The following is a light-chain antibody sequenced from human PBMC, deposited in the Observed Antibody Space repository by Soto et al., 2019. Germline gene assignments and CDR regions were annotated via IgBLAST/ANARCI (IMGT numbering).Light chain of an antibody. Sequence: EIVLTQSPGTLSLSPGERATLSCRASQSVSSSYLAWYQQKPGQAPRLLIYGASSRATGIPDRFSGSGSGTDFTLTISRLEPEDFAEYYCQQYGSSPRTXGPGTKVDIK. CDR1: QSVSSSY. CDR3: QQYGSSPRT. J-gene: IGKJ3*01. V-gene: IGKV3-20*01. CDR2: GAS.